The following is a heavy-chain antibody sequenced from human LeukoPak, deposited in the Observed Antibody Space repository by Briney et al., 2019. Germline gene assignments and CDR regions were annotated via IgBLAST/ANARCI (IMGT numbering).Heavy chain of an antibody. CDR3: ARTGGADYYYYGMDV. J-gene: IGHJ6*02. Sequence: GGSLRLSCAASGFTFSSYSMNWVRQAPGKGLEWVSSISSSSSYIYYADSVKGRFTISRDNAKNSLYLQMNSLRAEDTAVYYCARTGGADYYYYGMDVWGQGTTVTVSS. CDR2: ISSSSSYI. V-gene: IGHV3-21*01. CDR1: GFTFSSYS. D-gene: IGHD2-8*02.